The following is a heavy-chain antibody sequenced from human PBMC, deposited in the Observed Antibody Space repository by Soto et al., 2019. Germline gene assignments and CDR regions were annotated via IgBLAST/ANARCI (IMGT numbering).Heavy chain of an antibody. Sequence: PSETLSLTCTVSGGSISSGDYYWSWIRQPPGKGLEWIGYIYYSGSTYYNPSLKSRVTISVDTSKNQFSLKLSSVTAADTAVYYCAREHYGDYDYRHWFDPWGQGTLVTVSS. CDR1: GGSISSGDYY. CDR2: IYYSGST. V-gene: IGHV4-30-4*01. D-gene: IGHD4-17*01. CDR3: AREHYGDYDYRHWFDP. J-gene: IGHJ5*02.